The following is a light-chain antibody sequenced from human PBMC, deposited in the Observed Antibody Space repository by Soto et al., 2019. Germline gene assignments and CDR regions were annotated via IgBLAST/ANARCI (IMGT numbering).Light chain of an antibody. J-gene: IGKJ1*01. CDR1: QSVSSSY. V-gene: IGKV3-20*01. CDR2: GAS. CDR3: QQYGSSRWT. Sequence: EIVLTQSPGTLSLSPGERATLSCRASQSVSSSYLAWYQQNRGQAPRLLIYGASSRAPGIPDSFGGSGSGTDFTLTISRLEPEDFAVYYCQQYGSSRWTFGQGTKVEIK.